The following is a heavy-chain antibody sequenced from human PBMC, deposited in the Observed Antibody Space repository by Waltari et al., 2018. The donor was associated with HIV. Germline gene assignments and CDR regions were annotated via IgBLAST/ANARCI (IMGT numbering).Heavy chain of an antibody. D-gene: IGHD6-19*01. J-gene: IGHJ4*02. V-gene: IGHV3-74*01. CDR3: ARIYSSGWYEYFDY. Sequence: EVQLVESGGGLVQPGGSLRLSCAASGFPFSSHWMHWVRQAPGKGLVWVSRISSDASSTSYADSVKGRFTISRDNAKNTLYLQMNSLRAEDTAVYYCARIYSSGWYEYFDYWGQGTLVTVSS. CDR2: ISSDASST. CDR1: GFPFSSHW.